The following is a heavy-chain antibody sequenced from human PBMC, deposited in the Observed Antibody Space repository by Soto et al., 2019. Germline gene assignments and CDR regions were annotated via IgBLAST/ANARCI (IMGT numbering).Heavy chain of an antibody. CDR3: ARALVKTVNRGGLEAHNWFDP. Sequence: GASVKVSCKASGYTFTNYGVAWVRQAPGHGLEWLGWISGYNGNTNYAQKFQGRVTMTRDTATSTAYMELKTLRSDDTASYFCARALVKTVNRGGLEAHNWFDPWGQGTLVTVSS. CDR1: GYTFTNYG. V-gene: IGHV1-18*01. CDR2: ISGYNGNT. J-gene: IGHJ5*02. D-gene: IGHD3-16*02.